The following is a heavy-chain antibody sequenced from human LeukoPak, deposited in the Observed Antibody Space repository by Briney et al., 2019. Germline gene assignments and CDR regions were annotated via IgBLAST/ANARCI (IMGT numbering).Heavy chain of an antibody. V-gene: IGHV4-61*02. J-gene: IGHJ5*02. CDR2: IYTSGST. CDR3: AREIHNWFDP. D-gene: IGHD5-18*01. Sequence: SETLSLTCAVSGGSISSSNWWSWVRQPAGKGLEWIGRIYTSGSTNYNPPLKSRVTISVDTSKNQFSLKLSSVTAADTAVYYCAREIHNWFDPWGQGTLVTVSS. CDR1: GGSISSSNW.